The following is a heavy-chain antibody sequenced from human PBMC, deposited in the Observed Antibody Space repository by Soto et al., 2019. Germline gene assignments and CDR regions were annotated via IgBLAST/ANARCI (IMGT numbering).Heavy chain of an antibody. D-gene: IGHD4-4*01. CDR3: ARDRSNYYYFDY. CDR2: IWYDGSNK. V-gene: IGHV3-33*01. CDR1: GFTFSSYG. Sequence: QVQLVESGGGVVQPGRSLRLSCAASGFTFSSYGMHWVGQAPGKGLEWVAVIWYDGSNKYYADSVKGRFTISRDNSKNTLYLQMNSLRAEDTAVYYCARDRSNYYYFDYWGQGTLVTVSS. J-gene: IGHJ4*02.